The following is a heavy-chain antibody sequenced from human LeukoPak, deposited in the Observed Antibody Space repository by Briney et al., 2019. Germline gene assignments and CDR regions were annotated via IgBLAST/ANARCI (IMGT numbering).Heavy chain of an antibody. V-gene: IGHV3-23*01. Sequence: GGSLRLSCAASGFTFSSYAMSWVRQAPGKGLEWVSAISGSGGSTYYADSVKGRFTISRDNSKNTLYLQMNSLRAEDTAVYYCAKDRRSQWLVQDYWGQETLVTVSS. CDR2: ISGSGGST. CDR3: AKDRRSQWLVQDY. CDR1: GFTFSSYA. D-gene: IGHD6-19*01. J-gene: IGHJ4*02.